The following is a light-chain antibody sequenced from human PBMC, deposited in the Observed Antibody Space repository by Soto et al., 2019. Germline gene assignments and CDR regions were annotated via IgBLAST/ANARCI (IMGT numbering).Light chain of an antibody. CDR3: QSYVSKTYV. Sequence: NFMLTQPHSVSESPGKTVTFSCTGSSGSIGSNYVQWYQQRPASAPTTVIYEDNHRPSGVPARFSGSSDSSSNSASLTVAGLMTDDETDFYCQSYVSKTYVFGTGTTVTVL. CDR2: EDN. J-gene: IGLJ1*01. CDR1: SGSIGSNY. V-gene: IGLV6-57*02.